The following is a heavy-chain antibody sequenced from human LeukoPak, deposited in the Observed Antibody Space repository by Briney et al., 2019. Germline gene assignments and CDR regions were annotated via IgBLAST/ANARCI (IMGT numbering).Heavy chain of an antibody. D-gene: IGHD6-13*01. Sequence: GGSLRLSCAASGFTFSDSFMSWVRQAPGKGLEWVGRSRNKADSYTAEYAASVKGRFTISRDESKNALYLQISSLETEDAAVYYCATSSWYRLAYWGQGSLVTVSS. CDR3: ATSSWYRLAY. J-gene: IGHJ4*02. V-gene: IGHV3-72*01. CDR1: GFTFSDSF. CDR2: SRNKADSYTA.